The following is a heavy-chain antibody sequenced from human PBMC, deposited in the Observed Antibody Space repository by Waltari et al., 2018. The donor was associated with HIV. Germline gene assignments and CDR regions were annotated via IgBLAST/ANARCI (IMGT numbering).Heavy chain of an antibody. CDR2: ISQYGDNK. J-gene: IGHJ4*02. D-gene: IGHD6-19*01. V-gene: IGHV3-30*18. CDR3: AKGASGWSPGY. Sequence: QVQLVESGGGVVQPGRSLRLSCAASRFTFSSYAMHWVRQAPGKGLEWVSVISQYGDNKYYADSVKGRFTISRDNSKNTLYLQMNSLRAEDTAVYYCAKGASGWSPGYWGQGTLVTVSS. CDR1: RFTFSSYA.